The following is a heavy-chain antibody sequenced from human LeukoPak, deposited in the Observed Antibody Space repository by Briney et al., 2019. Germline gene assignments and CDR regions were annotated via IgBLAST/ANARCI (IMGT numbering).Heavy chain of an antibody. V-gene: IGHV3-74*01. Sequence: GGSLRLSCAVSGFTISSYRMHWVRQAPGKGLVWVSRINSVGSYTNYADSVKGRFTISRDNGKNTLYLQMNSLRAEDTAVYYCARGYCSNTSCNYYYAMDVWGQGTTVTVSS. CDR1: GFTISSYR. J-gene: IGHJ6*02. CDR3: ARGYCSNTSCNYYYAMDV. D-gene: IGHD2-2*01. CDR2: INSVGSYT.